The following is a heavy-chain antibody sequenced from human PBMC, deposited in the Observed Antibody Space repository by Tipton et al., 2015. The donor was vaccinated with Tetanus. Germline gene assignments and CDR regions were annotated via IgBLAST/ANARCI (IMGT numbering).Heavy chain of an antibody. V-gene: IGHV3-7*01. Sequence: SLRLSCSASGFIFSNYWMSWVRQAPGKGLEWVANINRDGSGKYYVDSVKGRFTISRDEAKNSLYLQMTSLRVEDTALYYCARDRGEDWTNFYYMDVWGKGTTVTVSS. D-gene: IGHD3/OR15-3a*01. CDR3: ARDRGEDWTNFYYMDV. J-gene: IGHJ6*03. CDR2: INRDGSGK. CDR1: GFIFSNYW.